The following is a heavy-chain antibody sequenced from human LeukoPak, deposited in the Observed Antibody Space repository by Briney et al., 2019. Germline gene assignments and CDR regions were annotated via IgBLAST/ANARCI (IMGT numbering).Heavy chain of an antibody. V-gene: IGHV3-21*01. CDR2: ISSSSSYI. J-gene: IGHJ6*02. Sequence: AGGSLRLSCAASGFTFSSYSMNWVRQAPGKGLEWVSPISSSSSYIYYADSVKGRFTISRDNAKNSLYLQMNSLGAEDTAVYYCARDSSWTVSSSSGYGMDVWGQGTTVTVSS. CDR3: ARDSSWTVSSSSGYGMDV. D-gene: IGHD6-13*01. CDR1: GFTFSSYS.